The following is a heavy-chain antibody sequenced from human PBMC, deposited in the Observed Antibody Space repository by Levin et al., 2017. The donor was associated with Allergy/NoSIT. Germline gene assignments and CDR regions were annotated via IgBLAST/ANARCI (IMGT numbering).Heavy chain of an antibody. V-gene: IGHV3-20*04. D-gene: IGHD3-9*01. CDR1: GFTFDDYG. CDR2: INWNGGST. CDR3: ARDHQGIRYFDWSDAFDI. J-gene: IGHJ3*02. Sequence: PGGSLRLSCAASGFTFDDYGMSWVRQAPGKGLEWVSGINWNGGSTGYADSVKGRFTISRDNAKNSLYLQMNSLRAEDTALYYCARDHQGIRYFDWSDAFDIWGQGTMVTVSS.